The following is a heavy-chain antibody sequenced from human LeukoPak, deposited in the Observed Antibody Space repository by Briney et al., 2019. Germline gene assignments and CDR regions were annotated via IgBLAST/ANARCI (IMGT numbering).Heavy chain of an antibody. CDR2: IYYSGST. V-gene: IGHV4-39*07. CDR3: ARGGGVDCSSTSCYGYYFDY. D-gene: IGHD2-2*01. Sequence: SETLSLTCTVSGGSISSSSYYWGWIRQPPGKGLEWIGSIYYSGSTYYNPSLKSRVTISVDTSKNQFSLKLSSVTAADTAVYYCARGGGVDCSSTSCYGYYFDYWGQGTLVTVSS. J-gene: IGHJ4*02. CDR1: GGSISSSSYY.